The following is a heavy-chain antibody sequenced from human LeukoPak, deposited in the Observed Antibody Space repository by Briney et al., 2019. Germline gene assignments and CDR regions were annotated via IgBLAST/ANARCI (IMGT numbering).Heavy chain of an antibody. D-gene: IGHD2-15*01. CDR3: ARDLGGYCSGGSCYLTFDY. CDR2: ISAYNGNT. Sequence: GASVKVSSKASGYTFTSYGISWVRQAPGQGLEWMGWISAYNGNTNYAQKLQGRVTMTTDTSTSTAYMELRSLRSHDTAVYYCARDLGGYCSGGSCYLTFDYWGQGTLVTVSP. V-gene: IGHV1-18*01. J-gene: IGHJ4*02. CDR1: GYTFTSYG.